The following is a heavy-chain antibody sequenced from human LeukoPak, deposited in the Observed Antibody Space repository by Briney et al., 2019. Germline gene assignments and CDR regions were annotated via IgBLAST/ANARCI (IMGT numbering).Heavy chain of an antibody. V-gene: IGHV1-69*13. D-gene: IGHD2-15*01. CDR3: AKDTWAQVVVAATGFDH. CDR1: GGTFSSYA. Sequence: ASVKVSCKASGGTFSSYAISWVRQAPGQGLEWMGGIIPIFGTANYAQKFQGRVTITADESTSTAYMELSSLRAEDTAVYYCAKDTWAQVVVAATGFDHWGQGTLVTVSS. J-gene: IGHJ4*02. CDR2: IIPIFGTA.